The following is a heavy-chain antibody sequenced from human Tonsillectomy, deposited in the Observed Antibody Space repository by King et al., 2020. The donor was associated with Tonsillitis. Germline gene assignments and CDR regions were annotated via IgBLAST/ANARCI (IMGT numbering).Heavy chain of an antibody. CDR2: IFSNDEK. J-gene: IGHJ6*02. CDR1: GFSLSNARMG. D-gene: IGHD3-3*01. Sequence: TLKESGPVLVKPTETLTLTCTVSGFSLSNARMGVSWIRQPPGKALEWLAHIFSNDEKSYSTSLKSRLTSSKDTYKSQVVLTMTNMDPVETATYYCARIQLHVLRFLEWLTVYSQTYYYYGMDVWGQGTTVTVSS. V-gene: IGHV2-26*01. CDR3: ARIQLHVLRFLEWLTVYSQTYYYYGMDV.